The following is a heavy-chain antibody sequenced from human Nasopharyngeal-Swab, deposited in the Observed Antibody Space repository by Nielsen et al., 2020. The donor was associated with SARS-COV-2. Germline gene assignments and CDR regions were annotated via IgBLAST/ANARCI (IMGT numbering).Heavy chain of an antibody. CDR2: IYYSGST. D-gene: IGHD7-27*01. CDR1: GGSISSYY. J-gene: IGHJ6*02. Sequence: SETLSLTCTVSGGSISSYYWSWIRQPPGKGLEWIGYIYYSGSTNYNPSLKSRVTISVDTSKNQFSLKLSSVTAADTAVYYCAREIVWGPSADAYYGMDVWGQGTTVTVSS. CDR3: AREIVWGPSADAYYGMDV. V-gene: IGHV4-59*01.